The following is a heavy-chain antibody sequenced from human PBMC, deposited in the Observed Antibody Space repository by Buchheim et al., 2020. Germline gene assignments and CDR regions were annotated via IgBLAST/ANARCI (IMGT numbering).Heavy chain of an antibody. CDR1: GFTFSSYE. V-gene: IGHV3-48*03. CDR2: ISSRGSTI. J-gene: IGHJ6*02. CDR3: ARLSYYDFWSGNYYYGMDV. Sequence: EVQLVESGGGLVQPGGSLRLSCAASGFTFSSYEMNWVRQAPGKGLEGVSYISSRGSTIYYADSVKGRFTISRDTAKNSLYLQMNSLRAEDTAVYYCARLSYYDFWSGNYYYGMDVWGQGTT. D-gene: IGHD3-3*01.